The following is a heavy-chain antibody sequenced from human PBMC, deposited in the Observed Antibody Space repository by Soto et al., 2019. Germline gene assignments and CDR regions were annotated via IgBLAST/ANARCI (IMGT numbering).Heavy chain of an antibody. CDR1: GYTFTGYY. V-gene: IGHV1-2*04. CDR2: INPNTGAT. D-gene: IGHD3-3*01. CDR3: ARGLTGFYRDSYYYAVDV. Sequence: QGQLVQSGAEVKEPGASVTVSCKASGYTFTGYYIHWVRQAPGQGLEWMGWINPNTGATNYAQTFQGWVTMTRDTSITTAYMELRRLRSEETAVYYCARGLTGFYRDSYYYAVDVWGQGTTVTVSS. J-gene: IGHJ6*02.